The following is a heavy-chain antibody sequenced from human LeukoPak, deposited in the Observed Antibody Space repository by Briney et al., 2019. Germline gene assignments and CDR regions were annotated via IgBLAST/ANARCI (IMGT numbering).Heavy chain of an antibody. CDR2: IWYDGSNK. CDR1: GFTFSIYG. D-gene: IGHD4-17*01. V-gene: IGHV3-33*02. J-gene: IGHJ1*01. CDR3: ASPQSGDYGALYFQH. Sequence: GGSLRLSCAASGFTFSIYGMHWVRQAPGKGLEGGADIWYDGSNKFYADSAKGRFTISRDNAKNTLFLQVNSLRVEDTAVYYCASPQSGDYGALYFQHWGQGTLVTVPS.